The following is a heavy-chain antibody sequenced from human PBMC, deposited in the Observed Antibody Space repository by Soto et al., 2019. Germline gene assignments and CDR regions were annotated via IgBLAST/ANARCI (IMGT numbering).Heavy chain of an antibody. V-gene: IGHV4-59*08. J-gene: IGHJ4*02. CDR1: GGSISSYY. CDR3: ARRYGGTFDY. CDR2: IYYSGST. D-gene: IGHD2-15*01. Sequence: QVQLQESGPGLVKPSETLSLTCTVSGGSISSYYWSWSRQPPGKGLEWIGYIYYSGSTNHNPSLKSRLTISVDTSKNQFSLMLSSVTAAEPAMFYCARRYGGTFDYWGQGTLVTVSP.